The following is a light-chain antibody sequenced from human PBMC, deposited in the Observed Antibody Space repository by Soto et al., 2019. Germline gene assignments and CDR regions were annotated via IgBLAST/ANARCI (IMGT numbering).Light chain of an antibody. CDR3: QQYDDSIT. J-gene: IGKJ5*01. V-gene: IGKV3-20*01. Sequence: EIVLTQSPDTLSLSPGESATLSCRASQSVSSNYLAWYQQKPGRAPRLLIYGASNRATGIPDRFIGSGSGTDFTLTISRLEPEDFAVFYCQQYDDSITFGQGTRLEIE. CDR2: GAS. CDR1: QSVSSNY.